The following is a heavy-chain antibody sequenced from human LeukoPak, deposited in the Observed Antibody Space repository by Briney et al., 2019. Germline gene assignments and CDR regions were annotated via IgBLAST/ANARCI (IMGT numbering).Heavy chain of an antibody. D-gene: IGHD3-10*01. CDR3: VRGPYGSSISNWFDP. J-gene: IGHJ5*02. V-gene: IGHV4-59*01. CDR1: GGSITGYS. CDR2: IYYNGDT. Sequence: SGTLSLTCSVSGGSITGYSWSWIRQTPGKGLEWIGHIYYNGDTHYNPSLNSRLSMSVDTPNKQFSLNLRSVTAADTAVYYCVRGPYGSSISNWFDPWGQGLLVTVSS.